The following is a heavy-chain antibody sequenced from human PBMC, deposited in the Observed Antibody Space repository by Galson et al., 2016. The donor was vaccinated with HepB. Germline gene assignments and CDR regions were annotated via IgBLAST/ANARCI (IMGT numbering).Heavy chain of an antibody. CDR1: GFTLSDYT. V-gene: IGHV3-11*01. CDR3: ARARVRINGMDV. J-gene: IGHJ6*02. Sequence: SLRLSCAASGFTLSDYTMNWVRQAPGKGLEWVSYISSTGNTIYYADSVKGRFTISRDNAKNSLYLQMNSLRAEDTAVYYCARARVRINGMDVWGQGTTVTV. CDR2: ISSTGNTI.